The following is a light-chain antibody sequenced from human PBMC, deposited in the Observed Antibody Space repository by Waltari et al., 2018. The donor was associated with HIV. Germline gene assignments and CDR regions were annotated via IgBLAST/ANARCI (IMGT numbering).Light chain of an antibody. CDR2: GAS. CDR3: QQYGSSPWYT. CDR1: QSVSSGY. V-gene: IGKV3-20*01. Sequence: EIVLTQSPGTLSLSPGERATLSCRDSQSVSSGYLAWYQQKPGQARRLLSYGASSRAPGSPDRFSGSGSGTDFTLTISRLEPEDFAVYYCQQYGSSPWYTFGQGTKLEIK. J-gene: IGKJ2*01.